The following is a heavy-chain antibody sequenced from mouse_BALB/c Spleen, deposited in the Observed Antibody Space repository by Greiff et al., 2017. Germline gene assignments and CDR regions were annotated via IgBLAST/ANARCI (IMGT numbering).Heavy chain of an antibody. CDR1: GYTFPSYC. CDR3: AGVYGNYGNWFAD. V-gene: IGHV1S41*01. CDR2: IAPGSGST. J-gene: IGHJ3*01. Sequence: DLVKPGASVKLSCKASGYTFPSYCINWIKQRPGQGLEWIGRIAPGSGSTYYNEMFKGKATLTVDTSSSTAYIQLSSLSSEDSAVYFCAGVYGNYGNWFADWGQGTLVTVSA. D-gene: IGHD2-1*01.